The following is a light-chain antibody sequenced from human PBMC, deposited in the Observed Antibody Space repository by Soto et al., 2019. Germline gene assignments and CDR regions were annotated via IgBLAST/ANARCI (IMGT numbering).Light chain of an antibody. V-gene: IGKV1-5*03. Sequence: DIRSTQSPSALSASVGDRVTITCRASQSISSWLAWYQQKPGKAPKLLIYKASSLESGVPSRFSGSGSGTEFTLTISSLQPADFATYYCQQYNSQGTFGQGTNVDI. CDR3: QQYNSQGT. CDR1: QSISSW. J-gene: IGKJ1*01. CDR2: KAS.